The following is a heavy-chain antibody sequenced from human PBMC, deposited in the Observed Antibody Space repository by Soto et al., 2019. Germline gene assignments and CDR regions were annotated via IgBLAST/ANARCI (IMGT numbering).Heavy chain of an antibody. D-gene: IGHD2-15*01. V-gene: IGHV4-59*01. Sequence: SETLSLTCTVSGGSISSYYWSWIRQPPGKGLEWIGYIYCSGSINYNPSLKSRVTISVDTSKNQFSLKLSSVTAADTAVYYCARTELGYCSGGSCYEYYYYYMDVWGKGTTVTVSS. CDR1: GGSISSYY. CDR3: ARTELGYCSGGSCYEYYYYYMDV. J-gene: IGHJ6*03. CDR2: IYCSGSI.